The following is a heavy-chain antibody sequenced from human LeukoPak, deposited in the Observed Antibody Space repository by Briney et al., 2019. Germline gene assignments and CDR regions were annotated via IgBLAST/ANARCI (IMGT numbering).Heavy chain of an antibody. V-gene: IGHV3-11*04. D-gene: IGHD4-11*01. CDR3: ARASPLTTPERWFDP. CDR1: GFTLSDYY. J-gene: IGHJ5*02. Sequence: GGSLRLSCAASGFTLSDYYMSWIRQAPGKGLEWVSYISSSGSTIYYADSVKGRFTISRDNAKNSLYLQMNSLRAEDTAVYYCARASPLTTPERWFDPWGQGTLVTVSS. CDR2: ISSSGSTI.